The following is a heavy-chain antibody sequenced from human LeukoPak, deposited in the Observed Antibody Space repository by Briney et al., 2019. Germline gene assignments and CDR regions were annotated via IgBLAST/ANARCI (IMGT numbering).Heavy chain of an antibody. CDR2: IYPGYSDT. CDR1: GYRFTSYW. Sequence: GESLKIPWKGSGYRFTSYWIGWERQMPGKGLERMGIIYPGYSDTRYSPSFQGQVTISADKSISTAYLQWSSLKASDTAMYYCASGLDSSGYYTTYFDYWGQGTLVTVSS. V-gene: IGHV5-51*01. D-gene: IGHD3-22*01. J-gene: IGHJ4*02. CDR3: ASGLDSSGYYTTYFDY.